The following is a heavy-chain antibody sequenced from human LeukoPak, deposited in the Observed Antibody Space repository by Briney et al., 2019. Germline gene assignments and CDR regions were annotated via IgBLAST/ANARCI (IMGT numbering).Heavy chain of an antibody. CDR2: IRYDGSTK. D-gene: IGHD3-22*01. CDR3: AKDGDDSIDY. V-gene: IGHV3-30*02. Sequence: GGSLRLSCAASGFTLIGCGMHWVRQAPGEGLEWVAFIRYDGSTKYYTDSVKGRFTISRDNSRDTLYLQMNSLRAEDTAVYYCAKDGDDSIDYWGQGTLVTVSS. CDR1: GFTLIGCG. J-gene: IGHJ4*02.